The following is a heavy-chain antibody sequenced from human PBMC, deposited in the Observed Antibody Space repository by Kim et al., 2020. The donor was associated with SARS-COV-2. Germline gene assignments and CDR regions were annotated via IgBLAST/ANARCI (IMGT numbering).Heavy chain of an antibody. CDR3: AKVSPTVVVHFLLFDS. CDR1: GFTFSSYA. J-gene: IGHJ4*02. CDR2: IRSSGGSS. Sequence: GGSLRLSCAASGFTFSSYAMGWVRQAPGKGLEWVSSIRSSGGSSYYADSVKGRFTISRDNSKNTVYLQMNSLRAEDTATYYCAKVSPTVVVHFLLFDSWGQGTLVTVSS. D-gene: IGHD2-21*01. V-gene: IGHV3-23*01.